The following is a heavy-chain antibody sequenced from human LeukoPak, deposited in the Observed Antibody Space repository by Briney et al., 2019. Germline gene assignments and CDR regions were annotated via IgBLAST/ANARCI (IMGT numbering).Heavy chain of an antibody. D-gene: IGHD6-19*01. CDR3: ARGGSSGWYGDYYYGMDV. Sequence: GGSLRLSCAASGFTFSSYSMNWVRQAPGKGLEWVSSISSSSSYIYYADSVKGRFTISRDNAKNSLYLQMNSLRAEDTAVYYCARGGSSGWYGDYYYGMDVWGQGTTVTVSS. V-gene: IGHV3-21*01. J-gene: IGHJ6*02. CDR2: ISSSSSYI. CDR1: GFTFSSYS.